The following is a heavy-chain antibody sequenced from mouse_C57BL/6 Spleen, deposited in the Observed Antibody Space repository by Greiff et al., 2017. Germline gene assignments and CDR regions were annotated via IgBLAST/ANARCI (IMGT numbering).Heavy chain of an antibody. CDR1: GYTFTSYW. D-gene: IGHD1-1*01. CDR2: IHPNSGST. J-gene: IGHJ2*01. Sequence: QVQLQQPGAELVKPGASVKLSCKASGYTFTSYWMHWVKQRPGQGLEWIGMIHPNSGSTNYNEKFKSKATLTVDKSSSTAYMQLSSLTSEDSAVYYCARIRDYGSKGGDFDYWGQGTTLTVSS. V-gene: IGHV1-64*01. CDR3: ARIRDYGSKGGDFDY.